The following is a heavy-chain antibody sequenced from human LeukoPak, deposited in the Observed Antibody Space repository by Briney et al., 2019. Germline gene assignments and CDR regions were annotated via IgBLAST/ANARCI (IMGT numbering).Heavy chain of an antibody. CDR1: GFTFSSYA. CDR3: AIDRGARTGTYDY. CDR2: ISGSGGST. D-gene: IGHD1-7*01. V-gene: IGHV3-23*01. J-gene: IGHJ4*02. Sequence: GGSLRLSCAASGFTFSSYAMSWVRQASGKGLEWVSAISGSGGSTYYADSVKGRFTISRDNSKNTLYLQMNSLRAEDTAVYYCAIDRGARTGTYDYWGQGTLVTVSS.